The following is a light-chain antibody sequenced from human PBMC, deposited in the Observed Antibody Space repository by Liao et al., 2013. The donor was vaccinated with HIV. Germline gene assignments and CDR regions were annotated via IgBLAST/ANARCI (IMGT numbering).Light chain of an antibody. CDR3: QVWDRSSDHPYV. J-gene: IGLJ1*01. CDR1: NIGDKS. Sequence: SYELTQPPSVSVAPGQTARITCGGDNIGDKSVHWYQQRPGQAPVLLIYYDNDRPSGTPERFSGSNSGNTATLTISRVEAGDEADYYCQVWDRSSDHPYVFGSGTKVTVL. V-gene: IGLV3-21*01. CDR2: YDN.